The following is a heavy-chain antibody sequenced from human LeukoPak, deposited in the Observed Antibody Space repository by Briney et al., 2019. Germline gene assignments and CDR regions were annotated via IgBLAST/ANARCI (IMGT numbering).Heavy chain of an antibody. D-gene: IGHD6-13*01. CDR1: GYTFTAYY. V-gene: IGHV1-2*02. Sequence: ASVKVSCKASGYTFTAYYMHWVRQAPGQGLEWMGWINPNSGGTNYAQKFQGRVTMTRDTSISTAYMELSRLRSDDTAVYYCARDPAAAGTGGDYWGQGTLVTVSS. CDR3: ARDPAAAGTGGDY. J-gene: IGHJ4*02. CDR2: INPNSGGT.